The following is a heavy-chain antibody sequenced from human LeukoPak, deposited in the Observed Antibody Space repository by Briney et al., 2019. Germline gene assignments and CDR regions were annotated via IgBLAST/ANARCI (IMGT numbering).Heavy chain of an antibody. J-gene: IGHJ4*02. D-gene: IGHD3-3*01. Sequence: SETLSLTCTVSVGSINSYYWSWIRQPAGKGLEWIGRIHTSGSTNSNPSLKSRVTMSVDTSKNQFSLRLSSVTAADTAVYYCATWSGDYSFDFWGQGTLVTVSS. V-gene: IGHV4-4*07. CDR1: VGSINSYY. CDR3: ATWSGDYSFDF. CDR2: IHTSGST.